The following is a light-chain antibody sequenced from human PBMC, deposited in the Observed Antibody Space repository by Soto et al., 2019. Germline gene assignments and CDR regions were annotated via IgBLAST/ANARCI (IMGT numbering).Light chain of an antibody. Sequence: QSALTQPRSVSGSPGQSVTISCTGTSSDVGGYNYVSWYQQHPAKAPKLMIYDVSKRPSGVPDRFSGSKSGNTASLTISGLQAEDEADYYCCSYAGRYSLLFGGGTKLTVL. CDR2: DVS. J-gene: IGLJ2*01. CDR1: SSDVGGYNY. V-gene: IGLV2-11*01. CDR3: CSYAGRYSLL.